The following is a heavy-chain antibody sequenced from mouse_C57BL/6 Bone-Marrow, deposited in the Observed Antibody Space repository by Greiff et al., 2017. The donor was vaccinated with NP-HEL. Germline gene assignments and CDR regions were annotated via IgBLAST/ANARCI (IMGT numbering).Heavy chain of an antibody. CDR1: GFTFSSYG. CDR2: ISSGGSYT. J-gene: IGHJ2*01. Sequence: EVKLMESGGDLVKPGGSLKLSCAASGFTFSSYGMSWVRQTPDKRLEWVATISSGGSYTYYLDSVKGRFTISRDNAKNTLYLQMSSLKSEDTAMYYCASDGYSPYYFDYWGQGTTLTVSS. V-gene: IGHV5-6*01. D-gene: IGHD2-3*01. CDR3: ASDGYSPYYFDY.